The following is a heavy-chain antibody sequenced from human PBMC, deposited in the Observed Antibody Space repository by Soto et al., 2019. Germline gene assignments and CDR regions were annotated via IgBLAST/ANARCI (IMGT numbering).Heavy chain of an antibody. J-gene: IGHJ6*02. CDR1: GGSFSGYY. CDR3: ARAVHKSTVTTRGRRAFVGMDV. D-gene: IGHD4-17*01. Sequence: PSETLSLTCAVYGGSFSGYYWSWIRQPPGKGLEWIGEINHSGSTNYNPSLKSRVTISVDTSKNQFSLKLSSVTAADTAVYYCARAVHKSTVTTRGRRAFVGMDVWGQGTTVTVSS. V-gene: IGHV4-34*01. CDR2: INHSGST.